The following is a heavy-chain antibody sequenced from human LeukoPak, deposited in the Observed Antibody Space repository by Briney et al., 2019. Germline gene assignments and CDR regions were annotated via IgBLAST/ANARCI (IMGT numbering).Heavy chain of an antibody. D-gene: IGHD6-19*01. J-gene: IGHJ6*03. CDR3: AICIAVAGNYYYYMDV. Sequence: SVKVSCKASGGTFSSYAISWVRQAPGQGLEWMGGIIPIFGTANYAQKFQGRVTITTDESTSTAYMELSSLRSEDAAVYYCAICIAVAGNYYYYMDVWGKGTTVTVSS. CDR2: IIPIFGTA. CDR1: GGTFSSYA. V-gene: IGHV1-69*05.